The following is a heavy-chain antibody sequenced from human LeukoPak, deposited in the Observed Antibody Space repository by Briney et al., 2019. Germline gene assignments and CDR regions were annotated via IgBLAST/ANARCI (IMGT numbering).Heavy chain of an antibody. J-gene: IGHJ4*02. CDR3: TSRGYYYDSSGYSHYFDY. V-gene: IGHV3-15*01. CDR2: IKSKTDGGTT. D-gene: IGHD3-22*01. Sequence: GGSLTLSCAASGFTFSNAWMSWVRPAPGKGLEWVGRIKSKTDGGTTDYAAPVKRRLTISRDDSNNTLYLQMNSLKTEDTAVYYCTSRGYYYDSSGYSHYFDYWGQGTLVTVSS. CDR1: GFTFSNAW.